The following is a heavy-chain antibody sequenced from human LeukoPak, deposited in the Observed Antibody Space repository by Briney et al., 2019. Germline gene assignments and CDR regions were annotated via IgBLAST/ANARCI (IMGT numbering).Heavy chain of an antibody. V-gene: IGHV4-39*01. CDR2: IYYSGST. J-gene: IGHJ4*02. Sequence: SETLSLTCTVSGGSISSSGYYWGWIRQPPGKGLEWIGSIYYSGSTYYNPSLKSRVTISVDTSKNQFSLKLSSVTAADTAVYYCARRSSGWDYWGQGTLVTVPS. CDR1: GGSISSSGYY. D-gene: IGHD6-19*01. CDR3: ARRSSGWDY.